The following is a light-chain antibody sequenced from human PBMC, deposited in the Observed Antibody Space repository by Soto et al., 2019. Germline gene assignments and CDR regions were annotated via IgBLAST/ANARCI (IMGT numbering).Light chain of an antibody. Sequence: QSVLTQPASVSGSPGQSITISCTGTSSDIGAYNYVSWYQQYPGKAPKLMIYGVTNRPSGVSNRFSGSKTGNTASLTISGLQAEDEADYYCFSHRSGDSHVFGNGTKLTV. CDR2: GVT. V-gene: IGLV2-14*01. CDR1: SSDIGAYNY. CDR3: FSHRSGDSHV. J-gene: IGLJ1*01.